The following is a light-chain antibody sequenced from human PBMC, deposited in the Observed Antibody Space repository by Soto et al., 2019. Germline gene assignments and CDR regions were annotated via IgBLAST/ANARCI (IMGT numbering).Light chain of an antibody. CDR3: QQYGTSPRT. Sequence: EIVLTQSPGTLSLSPGERATLSCRASQSISSSYLAWYQQKPGQAPRLLIYGASRRATGIPDRFSGRGSGADFTLTISRLEPEDFAVYYCQQYGTSPRTFGPGTRLEIK. J-gene: IGKJ5*01. CDR1: QSISSSY. CDR2: GAS. V-gene: IGKV3-20*01.